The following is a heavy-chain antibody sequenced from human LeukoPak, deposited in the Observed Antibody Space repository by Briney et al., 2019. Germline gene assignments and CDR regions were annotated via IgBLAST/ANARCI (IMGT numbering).Heavy chain of an antibody. V-gene: IGHV3-11*01. CDR3: ARCSRGYSEINYYMDV. J-gene: IGHJ6*03. CDR2: ISSSGSTI. D-gene: IGHD5-18*01. Sequence: GGSLRLSCAASGFTFSDYYMSWIRQAPGKGLEWVSYISSSGSTIYYADSVKGRFTISRDNAKNSLYLQVNSLRAEDTAVYYCARCSRGYSEINYYMDVWGKGTTVTVSS. CDR1: GFTFSDYY.